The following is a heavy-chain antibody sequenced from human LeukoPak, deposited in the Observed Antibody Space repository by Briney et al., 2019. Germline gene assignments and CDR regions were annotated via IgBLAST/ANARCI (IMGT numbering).Heavy chain of an antibody. D-gene: IGHD3-22*01. CDR2: IYYSGNT. CDR3: ARDRDSSGLRDFDL. V-gene: IGHV4-59*01. Sequence: TPSETLSLTCTVSGGSINSYYWSWIRQPPGKGLESIGYIYYSGNTNYNPSLKSRVSISIDTSKNQLSLQLSSVTAADTAVYYCARDRDSSGLRDFDLWGRGTLVTVSA. CDR1: GGSINSYY. J-gene: IGHJ2*01.